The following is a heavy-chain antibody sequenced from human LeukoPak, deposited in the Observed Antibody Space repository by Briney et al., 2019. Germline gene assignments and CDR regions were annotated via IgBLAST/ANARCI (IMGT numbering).Heavy chain of an antibody. CDR3: ARAGWGSGWYGPEYFDY. CDR2: INHSGST. CDR1: GGSISSGGYS. J-gene: IGHJ4*02. Sequence: SQTLSLTCAVSGGSISSGGYSWSWIRQPPGKGLEWIGEINHSGSTNYNPSLKSRVTISVDTSKNQFSLKLSSVTAADTAVYYCARAGWGSGWYGPEYFDYWGQGTLVTVSS. V-gene: IGHV4-30-2*01. D-gene: IGHD6-19*01.